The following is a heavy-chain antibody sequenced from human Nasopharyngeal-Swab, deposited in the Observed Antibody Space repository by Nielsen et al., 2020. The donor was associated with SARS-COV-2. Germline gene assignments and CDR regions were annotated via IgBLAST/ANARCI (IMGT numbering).Heavy chain of an antibody. CDR2: ISGSAGST. V-gene: IGHV3-23*01. CDR3: TKDLRITIFGVAVMKDWGFDY. J-gene: IGHJ4*02. CDR1: EFTFSTYA. Sequence: GESLKISCAASEFTFSTYAMSWVRHAPGKGLEWVSTISGSAGSTYYADSVKGRFTISRDNSKNTLYLQMNSLRAEDTAVYYCTKDLRITIFGVAVMKDWGFDYWGQGTLVTVSS. D-gene: IGHD3-3*01.